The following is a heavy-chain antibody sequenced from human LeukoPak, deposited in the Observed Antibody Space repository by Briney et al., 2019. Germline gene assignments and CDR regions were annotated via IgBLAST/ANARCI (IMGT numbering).Heavy chain of an antibody. D-gene: IGHD5-18*01. CDR1: GGSLRSGRYY. V-gene: IGHV4-61*02. CDR3: ARASSYGFFVIDY. CDR2: IYTSGST. J-gene: IGHJ4*02. Sequence: SQTLSLTXTVSGGSLRSGRYYWSWIRQPAGKGLDWLGRIYTSGSTNYNPSLKSRVTISVDTSKNQFSLKLSSMTAADTAVYYCARASSYGFFVIDYWGQGTLVTVSS.